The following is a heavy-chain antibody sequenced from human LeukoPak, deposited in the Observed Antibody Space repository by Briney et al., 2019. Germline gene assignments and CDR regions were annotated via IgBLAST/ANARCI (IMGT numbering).Heavy chain of an antibody. CDR2: MNPNSGNT. CDR1: GYTFTSYY. D-gene: IGHD3-22*01. CDR3: ARWEGTSYYDSSGFMVY. Sequence: ASVKVSCKASGYTFTSYYMHWVRQATGQGLEWMGWMNPNSGNTGYAQKFQGRVTITRNTSISTAYMELSSLRSEDTAVYYCARWEGTSYYDSSGFMVYWGQGTLVTISS. V-gene: IGHV1-8*03. J-gene: IGHJ4*02.